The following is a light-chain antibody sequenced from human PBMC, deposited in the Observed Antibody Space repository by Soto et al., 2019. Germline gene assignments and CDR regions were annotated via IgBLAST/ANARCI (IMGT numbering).Light chain of an antibody. Sequence: PGERATLSCRASQSVSSNLAWYQQKPGQAPRLLIYGASTRATGIPARFSGSGSGTKFTLTISSLQSEDFAVYYCQQYNNWLPITFGQGTRLEIK. CDR2: GAS. CDR1: QSVSSN. J-gene: IGKJ5*01. CDR3: QQYNNWLPIT. V-gene: IGKV3-15*01.